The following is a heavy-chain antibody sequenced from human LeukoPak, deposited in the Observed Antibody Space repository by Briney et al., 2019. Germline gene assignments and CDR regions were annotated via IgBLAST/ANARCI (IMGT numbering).Heavy chain of an antibody. Sequence: PGRSLRLSCAASGFTFSSYAMHWVRQAPGKGLEWVAVISYDGSNKYYADSVKGRFTISRDSSKNTLYLQMNSLRAEDTAVYYCARGWELLDYWGQGTLVTVSS. CDR1: GFTFSSYA. CDR2: ISYDGSNK. D-gene: IGHD1-26*01. J-gene: IGHJ4*02. CDR3: ARGWELLDY. V-gene: IGHV3-30*04.